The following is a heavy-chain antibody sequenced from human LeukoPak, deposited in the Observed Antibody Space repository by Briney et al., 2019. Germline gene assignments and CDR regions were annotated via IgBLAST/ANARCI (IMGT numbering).Heavy chain of an antibody. J-gene: IGHJ3*02. V-gene: IGHV3-21*04. CDR3: AKDIRWELLHAFDI. CDR1: GFTFSSYS. Sequence: NPGGSLRLSCAAYGFTFSSYSMNWVRQAPGKGLEWVSSISSSSSYIYYADSVKGRFTISRDNAKNSLYLQMNSLRAEDMALYYCAKDIRWELLHAFDIWGQGTMVTVSS. CDR2: ISSSSSYI. D-gene: IGHD1-26*01.